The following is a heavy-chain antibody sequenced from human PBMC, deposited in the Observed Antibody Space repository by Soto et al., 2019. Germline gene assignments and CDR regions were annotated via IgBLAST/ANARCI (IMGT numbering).Heavy chain of an antibody. CDR2: ISSSGSTI. CDR3: ARVARSGYDLVYYYGMDV. D-gene: IGHD5-12*01. Sequence: GGSLRLSCAASGFTFSDYYMSWIRQAPGKGLEWVSYISSSGSTIYYADSVKGRFTISRDNAKNSLYLQMNSLRDEDTAVYYCARVARSGYDLVYYYGMDVWGQGTTVTVS. V-gene: IGHV3-11*04. J-gene: IGHJ6*02. CDR1: GFTFSDYY.